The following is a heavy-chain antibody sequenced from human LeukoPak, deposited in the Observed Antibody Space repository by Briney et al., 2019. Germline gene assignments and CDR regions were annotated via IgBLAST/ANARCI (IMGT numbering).Heavy chain of an antibody. V-gene: IGHV1-69*13. CDR1: GGTFSSYA. D-gene: IGHD2-8*02. J-gene: IGHJ4*02. CDR3: ARGSGGGGSADY. CDR2: IIPIFGTA. Sequence: ASVKVSCKASGGTFSSYAISWVRQAPGQGLEWMGGIIPIFGTANYAQRIQGRVTIAADESTSTAYMEPSSLRSEDTAVYYCARGSGGGGSADYWGQGTLVTVSS.